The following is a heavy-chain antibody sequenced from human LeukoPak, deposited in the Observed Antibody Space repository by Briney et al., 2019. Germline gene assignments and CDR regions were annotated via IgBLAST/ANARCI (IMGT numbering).Heavy chain of an antibody. J-gene: IGHJ4*02. CDR3: VKDFVGADEF. Sequence: GGSLRLSCAASGFTLSSYWMHWVRQAPGKGLVWVSRINEDGSTVNYADSVRGRFTISRDIAKNTLYLQMNSLRPEDTAVYYCVKDFVGADEFWGQGTLVTVSS. V-gene: IGHV3-74*01. CDR2: INEDGSTV. D-gene: IGHD1-26*01. CDR1: GFTLSSYW.